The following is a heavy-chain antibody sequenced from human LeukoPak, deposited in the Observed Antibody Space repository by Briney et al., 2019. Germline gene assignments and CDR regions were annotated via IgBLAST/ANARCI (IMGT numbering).Heavy chain of an antibody. Sequence: PGGSLRLSCAASGFTVSSNYMSWVRQAPGKGLEWVSVICSGGSTYYADSVKGRFTISRDNSKNTLYLQMNSLRAEDTAVYYCARDGRRDGYNLTYAFDYWGQGTLVTVSS. CDR2: ICSGGST. CDR1: GFTVSSNY. CDR3: ARDGRRDGYNLTYAFDY. V-gene: IGHV3-53*01. D-gene: IGHD5-24*01. J-gene: IGHJ4*02.